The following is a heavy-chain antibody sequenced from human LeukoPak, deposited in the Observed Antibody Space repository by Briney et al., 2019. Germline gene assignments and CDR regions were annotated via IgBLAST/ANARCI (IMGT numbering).Heavy chain of an antibody. D-gene: IGHD6-13*01. CDR3: AKDQKSKSAAGYDY. CDR1: RFTLSNYA. CDR2: ISGSGGCT. Sequence: GGSLRLSCAASRFTLSNYAMSWVRQGPGKGLEWVSTISGSGGCTYYADSVKSRFTNSRDNYKNMLFMQMNSLRADDTAVYFYAKDQKSKSAAGYDYWGQGTLVTVSS. V-gene: IGHV3-23*01. J-gene: IGHJ4*02.